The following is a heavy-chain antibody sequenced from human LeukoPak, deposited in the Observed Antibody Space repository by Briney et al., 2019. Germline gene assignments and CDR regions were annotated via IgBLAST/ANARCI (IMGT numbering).Heavy chain of an antibody. CDR3: ARYHAGYSSGWPFFDY. Sequence: GASVKFSCKASGYTFTSYYMHWVRQAPGQGLEWMGIINPSGGSTSYAQKFQGRVTMTRDTSTSTVYMELSSLRSEDTAVYYCARYHAGYSSGWPFFDYWGQGTLVTVSS. D-gene: IGHD6-19*01. CDR1: GYTFTSYY. CDR2: INPSGGST. J-gene: IGHJ4*02. V-gene: IGHV1-46*01.